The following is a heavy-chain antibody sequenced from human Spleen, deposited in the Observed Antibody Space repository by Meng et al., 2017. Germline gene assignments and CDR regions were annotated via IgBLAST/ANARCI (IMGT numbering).Heavy chain of an antibody. Sequence: QVQLVQSGAEVKKPGASVKVSCKASGYTFTGYYMHWVRQAPGQGLEWMGRMNTNTGNPTYAQGFTGRFVFSLDTSVSTAYLQISSLKAEDTAVYYCARAFESGLSLFDPWGQGTLVTVSS. V-gene: IGHV7-4-1*02. J-gene: IGHJ5*02. CDR1: GYTFTGYY. D-gene: IGHD3-16*02. CDR2: MNTNTGNP. CDR3: ARAFESGLSLFDP.